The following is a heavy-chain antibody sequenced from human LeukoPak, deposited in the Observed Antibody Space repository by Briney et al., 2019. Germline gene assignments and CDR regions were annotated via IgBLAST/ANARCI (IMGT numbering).Heavy chain of an antibody. Sequence: GGSLRLSCAASGFTLSAYWMHWVRQAPGKGLMWVSRIEGDGNRIAYADSVKGRFTISRDNAKNTLYLQMNSLRAEDTAVYYCTRDWRNLGYDYWGQGTLVTVSS. CDR2: IEGDGNRI. CDR1: GFTLSAYW. D-gene: IGHD5-12*01. J-gene: IGHJ4*02. V-gene: IGHV3-74*01. CDR3: TRDWRNLGYDY.